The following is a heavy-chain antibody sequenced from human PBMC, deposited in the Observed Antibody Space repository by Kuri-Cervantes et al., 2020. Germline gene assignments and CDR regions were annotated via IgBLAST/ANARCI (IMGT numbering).Heavy chain of an antibody. D-gene: IGHD3-10*01. CDR1: GFTFSSYG. CDR2: IWYDGSNI. J-gene: IGHJ4*02. V-gene: IGHV3-33*01. CDR3: ARDHGSYRTHLVV. Sequence: GGSLRLSCAASGFTFSSYGMHWVRQAPGKGLEWVALIWYDGSNIYYADSVKGRFTISRDNFKNTLYLQMNSLRAEDTAVYYCARDHGSYRTHLVVWGQGTLVTVSS.